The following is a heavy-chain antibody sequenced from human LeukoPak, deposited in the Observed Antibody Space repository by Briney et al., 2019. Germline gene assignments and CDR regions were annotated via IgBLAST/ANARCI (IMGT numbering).Heavy chain of an antibody. CDR1: GFTFSSYE. V-gene: IGHV3-49*04. Sequence: PGGSLRLSCAASGFTFSSYEMNWVRQAPGKGLEWVGFIRSKAYGGTTEYAASVKGRFTISRDDSKSIAYLQMNSLKTEDTAVYYCTRGVGEWLDIFDYWGQGTLVTVSS. CDR2: IRSKAYGGTT. CDR3: TRGVGEWLDIFDY. J-gene: IGHJ4*02. D-gene: IGHD3-10*01.